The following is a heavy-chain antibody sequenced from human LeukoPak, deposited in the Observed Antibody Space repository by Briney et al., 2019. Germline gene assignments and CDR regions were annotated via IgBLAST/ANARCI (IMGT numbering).Heavy chain of an antibody. CDR1: GYTFTRYY. J-gene: IGHJ4*02. D-gene: IGHD6-6*01. CDR2: INPHSGGT. V-gene: IGHV1-2*02. CDR3: ARDSSYSSSLYYFEY. Sequence: ASVKVSCKASGYTFTRYYMHWVRQAPGQGLEWMGWINPHSGGTNYAQKFQGRVTMTRDTSISTVYMEVSRLRSDDTAVYYCARDSSYSSSLYYFEYWGQGTLVTVSS.